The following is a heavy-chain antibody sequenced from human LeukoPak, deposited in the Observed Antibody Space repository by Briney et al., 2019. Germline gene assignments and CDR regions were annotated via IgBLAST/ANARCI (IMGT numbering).Heavy chain of an antibody. Sequence: ASVKVSCKASGYTFTGQYIHWVRRAPGQGPEWMGWISPNSGGTNYAQKFQGRVTMTRDTSISTAYMEVSSLRSDDTAVYYCARSYSYDSSGYYGAKWGQGTLVTVSS. CDR3: ARSYSYDSSGYYGAK. D-gene: IGHD3-22*01. CDR2: ISPNSGGT. CDR1: GYTFTGQY. J-gene: IGHJ4*02. V-gene: IGHV1-2*02.